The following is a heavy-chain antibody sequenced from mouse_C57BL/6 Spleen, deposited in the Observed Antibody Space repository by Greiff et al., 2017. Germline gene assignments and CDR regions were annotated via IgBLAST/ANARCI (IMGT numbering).Heavy chain of an antibody. V-gene: IGHV1-59*01. J-gene: IGHJ2*01. CDR1: GYNFTSYW. CDR2: IDPSDSYT. D-gene: IGHD2-3*01. CDR3: AKDGYYDY. Sequence: QVQLQQPGAELVRPGTSVKLSCKASGYNFTSYWMHWVKQRPGQGLEWIGVIDPSDSYTNYNQKFKGKATLTVDTSSSTAYMQLSSLTPEDSAVYYCAKDGYYDYWGQGTTLTVSS.